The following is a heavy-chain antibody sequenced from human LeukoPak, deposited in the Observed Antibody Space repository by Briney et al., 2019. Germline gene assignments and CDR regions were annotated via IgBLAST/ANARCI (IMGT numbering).Heavy chain of an antibody. CDR1: GASSDSMRYSY. J-gene: IGHJ1*01. D-gene: IGHD3-22*01. CDR2: IQPGGST. Sequence: SETLSLTCTVSGASSDSMRYSYWSWIRQPAGKGLEWMGRIQPGGSTNDNPSLKSRLTMSLDTSKSQFSLRLSSVTAADTAVYYCARGGIYYYDSSGHWGYFQHWGQGTLVTVSS. V-gene: IGHV4-4*07. CDR3: ARGGIYYYDSSGHWGYFQH.